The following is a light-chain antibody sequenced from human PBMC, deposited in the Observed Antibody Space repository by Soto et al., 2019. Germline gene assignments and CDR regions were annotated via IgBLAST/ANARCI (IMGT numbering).Light chain of an antibody. Sequence: EIVLTQSPATLSLSPGERATLSVRASQSVSSYLAWYQQRPGQAPRLLIYDASNRATGIPARFSGSGSGTDFTLTISSLEPEDFAVYFCQQRSNWPRTFGQGTKV. J-gene: IGKJ1*01. V-gene: IGKV3-11*01. CDR2: DAS. CDR3: QQRSNWPRT. CDR1: QSVSSY.